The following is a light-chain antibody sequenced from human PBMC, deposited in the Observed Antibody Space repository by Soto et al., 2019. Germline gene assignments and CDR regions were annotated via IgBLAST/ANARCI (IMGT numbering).Light chain of an antibody. CDR1: QTIRTY. CDR3: QQSDSTPYT. J-gene: IGKJ2*01. Sequence: DIQMTQSPSSLSASVGDRVTITCRASQTIRTYLNWYQQKPGKAPRLLIYDASSLLSGVPSRFSGSGSWTDFTLTIASLQPEDFSTYYCQQSDSTPYTFGQGTKVEI. V-gene: IGKV1-39*01. CDR2: DAS.